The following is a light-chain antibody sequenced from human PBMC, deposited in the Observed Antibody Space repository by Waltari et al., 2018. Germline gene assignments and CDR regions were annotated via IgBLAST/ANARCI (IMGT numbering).Light chain of an antibody. CDR2: TTN. CDR3: LVYMGSGIWV. J-gene: IGLJ3*02. CDR1: SGSFSTTSY. Sequence: QTVVTQEPSLSVSPGGTVTLTCALSSGSFSTTSYASWYQQTPGQPPRTPVFTTNTLSSGVPDRFSGSLLGNKVALTITGAQAEDESDYYCLVYMGSGIWVFGGGTKLTVL. V-gene: IGLV8-61*01.